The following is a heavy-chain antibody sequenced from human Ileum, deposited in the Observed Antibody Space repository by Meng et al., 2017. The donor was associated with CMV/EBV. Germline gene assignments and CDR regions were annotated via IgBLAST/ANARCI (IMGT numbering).Heavy chain of an antibody. CDR3: ARDYGQLWLSGWFAP. J-gene: IGHJ5*02. CDR1: GFTFSSYA. D-gene: IGHD5-18*01. V-gene: IGHV3-30-3*01. CDR2: ISYDGSNK. Sequence: GESLKISCAASGFTFSSYAMHWVRQAPGTGLEWVAVISYDGSNKYYADSVKARFTISRDNSKNTLYLQMNSLSAEDTAVYYCARDYGQLWLSGWFAPWGQGNLVNVAS.